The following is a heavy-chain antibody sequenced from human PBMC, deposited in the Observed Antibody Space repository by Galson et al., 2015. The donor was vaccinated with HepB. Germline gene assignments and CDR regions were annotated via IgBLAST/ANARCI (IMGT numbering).Heavy chain of an antibody. CDR1: GGTFSSYA. CDR3: AGEEAAAGQGGTMNTMGEWFDP. V-gene: IGHV1-69*06. Sequence: SVKVSCKASGGTFSSYAISWVRQAPGQGLEWMGGIIPIFGTANYAQKFQGRVTITADKSTSTAYMELSSLRSEDTAVYYCAGEEAAAGQGGTMNTMGEWFDPWGQGTLVTVPS. CDR2: IIPIFGTA. D-gene: IGHD6-13*01. J-gene: IGHJ5*02.